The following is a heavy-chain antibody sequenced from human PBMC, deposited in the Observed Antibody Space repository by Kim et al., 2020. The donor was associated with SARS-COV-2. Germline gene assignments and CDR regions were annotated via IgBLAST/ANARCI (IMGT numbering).Heavy chain of an antibody. Sequence: SQTLSLTCAVYGGSFSGYYWSWIRQPPGKGLEWIGEINHSGSTNYNPSLKSRVTISVDTSKNQFSLKLSSVTAADTAVYYCARVGYSSSWYVAHNWSDPW. CDR1: GGSFSGYY. V-gene: IGHV4-34*01. CDR3: ARVGYSSSWYVAHNWSDP. D-gene: IGHD6-13*01. J-gene: IGHJ5*02. CDR2: INHSGST.